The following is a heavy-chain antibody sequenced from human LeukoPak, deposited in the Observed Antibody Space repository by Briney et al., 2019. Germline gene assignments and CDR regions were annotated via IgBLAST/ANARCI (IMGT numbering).Heavy chain of an antibody. CDR2: ISAYNGNT. J-gene: IGHJ4*02. D-gene: IGHD6-6*01. V-gene: IGHV1-18*04. Sequence: GASVKVSCKASGYTFTGYYMHWVRQAPGQGLEWMGWISAYNGNTNYAQKLQGRVTMTTDTSTSTAYMELRSLRSDDTAVYYCARGSTAARPLDYWGQGTLVTVSS. CDR3: ARGSTAARPLDY. CDR1: GYTFTGYY.